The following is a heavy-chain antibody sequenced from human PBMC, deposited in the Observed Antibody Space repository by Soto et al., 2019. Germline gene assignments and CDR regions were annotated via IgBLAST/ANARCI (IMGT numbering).Heavy chain of an antibody. CDR3: ARDRSDV. CDR1: GFTLSSYA. J-gene: IGHJ4*02. V-gene: IGHV3-30-3*01. CDR2: ISFDGNNG. Sequence: QVQLVESGGGVVRPGRSLRLSCAASGFTLSSYAMYWVRQAPGKGLEWVAFISFDGNNGYADSVKGRFTISRDNSKNTVYLQMNSLRGEDTAEYYCARDRSDVWGQGTLVTVSS.